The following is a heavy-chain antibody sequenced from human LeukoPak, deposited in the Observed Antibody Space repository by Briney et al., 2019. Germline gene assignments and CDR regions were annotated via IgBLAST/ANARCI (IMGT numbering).Heavy chain of an antibody. J-gene: IGHJ4*02. V-gene: IGHV3-7*03. CDR2: IKQDGSEK. CDR3: VRGPHIAATSY. D-gene: IGHD6-25*01. Sequence: GGSLRLSCVASGFSFNNYRMTWVRQAPGKGLEWVANIKQDGSEKQYVDSVKGRFAISRDSAKKSLYLQINTLRAEDTAVYYCVRGPHIAATSYWGQGTLVTVSS. CDR1: GFSFNNYR.